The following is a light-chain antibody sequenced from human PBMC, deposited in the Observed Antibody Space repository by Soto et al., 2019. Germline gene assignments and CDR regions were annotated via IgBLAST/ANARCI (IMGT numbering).Light chain of an antibody. V-gene: IGLV2-14*01. CDR1: SSDVGGYNY. J-gene: IGLJ3*02. CDR3: SSYTSSSTLV. CDR2: EVS. Sequence: LTQPASVSGSPGQSITISCTGTSSDVGGYNYVSWYQQHPGKAPKLMIYEVSNRPSGASNRFSGSKSGNTASLTISGLQAEDEADYYCSSYTSSSTLVFGGGTKVTVL.